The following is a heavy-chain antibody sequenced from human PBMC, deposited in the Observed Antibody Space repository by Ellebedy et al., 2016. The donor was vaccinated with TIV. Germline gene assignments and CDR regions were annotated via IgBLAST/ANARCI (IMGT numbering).Heavy chain of an antibody. CDR2: ISYGGRT. Sequence: MPSETLSLTCTVSGGSISSSSYYWGWIRQPPGKGLEWIGSISYGGRTYYNPSLKSRVSISMDTSKNQFSLKLSSVTAADTAVYYCARDTLWSSYYFDYWGQGTLVTVSS. D-gene: IGHD2-21*01. J-gene: IGHJ4*02. CDR3: ARDTLWSSYYFDY. CDR1: GGSISSSSYY. V-gene: IGHV4-39*07.